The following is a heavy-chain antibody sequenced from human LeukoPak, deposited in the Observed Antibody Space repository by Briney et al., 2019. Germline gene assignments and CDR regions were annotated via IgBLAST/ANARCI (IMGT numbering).Heavy chain of an antibody. CDR3: AKVPLSSSGWDREYYFDY. Sequence: PGGSLRLSCAASGFTFSDYYMSWIRQAPGKGLEWVTFISYDGAVKYYADSVKGRFTISRDNSKNTLYLQMNSLRAEDTAVYYCAKVPLSSSGWDREYYFDYWGQGTLVTVSS. D-gene: IGHD6-19*01. J-gene: IGHJ4*02. CDR2: ISYDGAVK. CDR1: GFTFSDYY. V-gene: IGHV3-30*18.